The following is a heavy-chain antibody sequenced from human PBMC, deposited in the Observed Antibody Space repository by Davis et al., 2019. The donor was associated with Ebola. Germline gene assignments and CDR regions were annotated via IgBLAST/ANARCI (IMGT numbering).Heavy chain of an antibody. D-gene: IGHD2-2*01. J-gene: IGHJ6*02. CDR1: GGSISSYY. Sequence: SETLSLTCTVSGGSISSYYWSWIRQPAGKGLEWIGRIGGSTNYNPSLKSRVTMSVDTSKTHFSLKVSSVTAADTAVYYCATLSYCSSSSCHNYYGMDVWGQGTTVTVSS. CDR3: ATLSYCSSSSCHNYYGMDV. CDR2: IGGST. V-gene: IGHV4-4*07.